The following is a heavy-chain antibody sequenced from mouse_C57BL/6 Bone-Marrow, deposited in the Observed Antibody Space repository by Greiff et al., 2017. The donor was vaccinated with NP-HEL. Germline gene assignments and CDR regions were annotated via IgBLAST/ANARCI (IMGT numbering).Heavy chain of an antibody. Sequence: QVQLQQPGAELVTPGASVKMSCKASGYTFTSYWITWVKQRPGQGLEWIGDIYPGSGSTNYNEKFKSKATLSVDTSSSTAYMQLSSLTSEDSAVYYCAREGSLLRYPYYYAMDFWGQGTSVTVSS. J-gene: IGHJ4*01. D-gene: IGHD1-1*01. CDR2: IYPGSGST. CDR3: AREGSLLRYPYYYAMDF. CDR1: GYTFTSYW. V-gene: IGHV1-55*01.